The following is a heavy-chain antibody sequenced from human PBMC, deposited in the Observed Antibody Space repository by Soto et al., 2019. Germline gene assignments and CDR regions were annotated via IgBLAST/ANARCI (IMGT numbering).Heavy chain of an antibody. CDR1: GFTFSSYS. V-gene: IGHV3-21*01. Sequence: EVQLVESGGGLVKPGGSLRLSCAASGFTFSSYSMNWVLQAPGKGLALVSSISSSSRYIYYADSVKGRCTISRYNAKNSLYLQMNSLRAEDTAVYYCARSPRSLYCTKGVCYDVDRHWFYTCGQVTLVTVAS. CDR2: ISSSSRYI. D-gene: IGHD2-8*01. CDR3: ARSPRSLYCTKGVCYDVDRHWFYT. J-gene: IGHJ5*02.